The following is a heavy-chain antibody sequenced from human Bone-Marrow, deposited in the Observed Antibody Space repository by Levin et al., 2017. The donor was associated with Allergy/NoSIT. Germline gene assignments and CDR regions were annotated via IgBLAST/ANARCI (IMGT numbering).Heavy chain of an antibody. D-gene: IGHD2-2*01. V-gene: IGHV3-33*01. CDR1: GFTFSSYG. J-gene: IGHJ6*02. CDR3: ARDHSLYCSSTSCSDYYGMDV. CDR2: IWYDGRNK. Sequence: PGGSLRLSCAASGFTFSSYGMHWVRQAPGKGLEWVAVIWYDGRNKYYGDSVKGRFTISRENSKNTLYLQMSSLRAEDTAVYYCARDHSLYCSSTSCSDYYGMDVWGQGTTVTVSS.